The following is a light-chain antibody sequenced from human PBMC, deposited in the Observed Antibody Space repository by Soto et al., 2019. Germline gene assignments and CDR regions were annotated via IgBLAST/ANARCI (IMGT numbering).Light chain of an antibody. Sequence: QSVLTQPASVSGSPGQSITISCTGTSSDVGGYNYVSWYQHHPGKAPKLMIYEVTRRPSGVSNRFSGSKSGNTASLTISGLQAEDEADYYCTSYTNSATRDVFGTGTKVTVL. CDR2: EVT. V-gene: IGLV2-14*01. J-gene: IGLJ1*01. CDR3: TSYTNSATRDV. CDR1: SSDVGGYNY.